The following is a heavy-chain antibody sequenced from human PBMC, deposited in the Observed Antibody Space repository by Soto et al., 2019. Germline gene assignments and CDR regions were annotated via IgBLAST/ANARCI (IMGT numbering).Heavy chain of an antibody. V-gene: IGHV3-21*01. D-gene: IGHD3-22*01. CDR1: GFTFSSYS. Sequence: LRLSCAASGFTFSSYSMNWVRQAPGKGLEWVSSISSSSSYIYYADSVKGRFTISRDNAKNSLYLQMNSLRAEDTAVYYCARDFDSSGYYSRGAFDIWGQGTMVTVSS. CDR2: ISSSSSYI. J-gene: IGHJ3*02. CDR3: ARDFDSSGYYSRGAFDI.